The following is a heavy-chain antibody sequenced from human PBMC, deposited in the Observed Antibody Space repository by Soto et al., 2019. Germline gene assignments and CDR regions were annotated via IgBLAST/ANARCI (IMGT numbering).Heavy chain of an antibody. CDR3: VREGRGSFDF. D-gene: IGHD5-12*01. CDR2: IGGRGNSA. V-gene: IGHV3-23*01. J-gene: IGHJ3*01. Sequence: LRLSCAASGFIFTNYAMNWVRQAPGKGLEWVSVIGGRGNSAYYADSVQGRFTISRDNSKNTLSLQMSSLTADDTAIYYCVREGRGSFDFWGRGXMVTV. CDR1: GFIFTNYA.